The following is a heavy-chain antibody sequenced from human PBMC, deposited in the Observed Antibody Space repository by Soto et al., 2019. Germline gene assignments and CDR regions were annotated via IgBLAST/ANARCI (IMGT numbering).Heavy chain of an antibody. Sequence: SVPLSLTCAVSGGSISSSNWWSWVRQPPGKGLEWIGEIYHSGSTNYNPSLKSRVTISVDKSKNQFSLKLSSVTAADTAVYYCVRAHSSWDDFDYWGQGTLVTVSS. CDR2: IYHSGST. CDR3: VRAHSSWDDFDY. D-gene: IGHD6-13*01. J-gene: IGHJ4*02. V-gene: IGHV4-4*02. CDR1: GGSISSSNW.